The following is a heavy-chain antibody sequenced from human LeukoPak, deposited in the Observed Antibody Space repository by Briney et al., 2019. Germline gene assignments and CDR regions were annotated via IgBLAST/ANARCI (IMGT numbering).Heavy chain of an antibody. CDR2: MNPDSGNT. CDR1: GYTFTSYY. J-gene: IGHJ4*02. Sequence: ASVKVSCKASGYTFTSYYMHWVRQAPGQGLEWMGWMNPDSGNTGYAQKFQGRVTMTRNTSISTAYIELSSLRSEDTAVYYCARGRYNWNDYLDYWGQGTLVTVSS. V-gene: IGHV1-8*02. D-gene: IGHD1-1*01. CDR3: ARGRYNWNDYLDY.